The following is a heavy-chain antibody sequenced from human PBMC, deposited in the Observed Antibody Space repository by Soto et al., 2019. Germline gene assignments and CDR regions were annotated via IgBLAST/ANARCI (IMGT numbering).Heavy chain of an antibody. D-gene: IGHD3-10*01. CDR1: GGTFSSYA. CDR3: AIPGGALRDDYYYYYGMDV. J-gene: IGHJ6*02. Sequence: SVKVSCKASGGTFSSYAISWVRQAPGQGLEWMGGIIPIFGTANYAQKFQGRVTITADESTSTAYMELSSLRSEDTAVYYCAIPGGALRDDYYYYYGMDVWGQGTTVTVSS. CDR2: IIPIFGTA. V-gene: IGHV1-69*13.